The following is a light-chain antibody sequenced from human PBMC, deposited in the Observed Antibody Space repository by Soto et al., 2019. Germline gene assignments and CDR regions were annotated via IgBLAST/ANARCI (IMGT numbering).Light chain of an antibody. CDR3: LQDYKCPLT. CDR1: QSVGTW. V-gene: IGKV1-6*01. Sequence: IQMTQSPSTLSASVGGRVTITCRASQSVGTWVAWYQQKPGKAPKLLIYSASSLQSGVPSRFSGSGSGTDFTLSISSLQPEDFATYYCLQDYKCPLTFGQGAKVDSK. CDR2: SAS. J-gene: IGKJ1*01.